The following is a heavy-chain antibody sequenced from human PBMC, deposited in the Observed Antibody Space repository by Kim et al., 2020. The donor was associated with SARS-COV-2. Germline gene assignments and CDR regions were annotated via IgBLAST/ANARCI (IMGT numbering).Heavy chain of an antibody. V-gene: IGHV3-23*01. CDR1: EFTFTSYS. J-gene: IGHJ6*02. CDR3: AKEVEQQQDGYSGMDV. D-gene: IGHD1-1*01. Sequence: GGSLRLSCAASEFTFTSYSMNWVRQAPGKGLEWVSAISGSGGRTFYADSVKDRFTISRDNPKNTLYLQMNSLRADDTAVYYCAKEVEQQQDGYSGMDVWGPGNTGTVSS. CDR2: ISGSGGRT.